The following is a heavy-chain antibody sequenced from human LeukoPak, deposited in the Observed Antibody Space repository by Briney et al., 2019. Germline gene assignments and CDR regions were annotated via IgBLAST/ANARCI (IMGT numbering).Heavy chain of an antibody. CDR3: ASSYYYDSSGYYYRLGY. V-gene: IGHV3-11*04. Sequence: GGSLRLSCAASGFTFSDYYMSWIRQAPGKGLEWVSYISSSGSTIYYADSVKGRFTISRDNAKNSLYLQMNSLRAEDTAVYYCASSYYYDSSGYYYRLGYWGQGTLVTVSS. J-gene: IGHJ4*02. CDR2: ISSSGSTI. CDR1: GFTFSDYY. D-gene: IGHD3-22*01.